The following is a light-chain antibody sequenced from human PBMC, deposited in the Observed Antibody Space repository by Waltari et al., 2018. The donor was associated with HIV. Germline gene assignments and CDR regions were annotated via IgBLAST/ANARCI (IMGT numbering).Light chain of an antibody. CDR1: RDLLYTDNNKNY. CDR3: QQYHSVPYT. Sequence: DIVVTQSPDSLLVSLGERATVKCRVSRDLLYTDNNKNYLAWYRRTPGQPPELLVYWASTRQSGVSDRFTGSGSGTDFALSISNLQPEDAAVYYCQQYHSVPYTFGQGTRLEI. J-gene: IGKJ2*01. V-gene: IGKV4-1*01. CDR2: WAS.